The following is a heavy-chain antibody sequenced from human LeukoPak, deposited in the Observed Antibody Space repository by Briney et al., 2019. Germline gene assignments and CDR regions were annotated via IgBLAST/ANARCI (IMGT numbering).Heavy chain of an antibody. V-gene: IGHV4-38-2*02. D-gene: IGHD3-10*01. Sequence: SETLSLICTVSGYSISSGYYWGWIRQPPGKGLEWIGSIYHSGSTYYNPSLKSRVTISVDTSKNQFSLKLSSVTAADTAVYYCVWGVDYWGQGTLVTVSS. CDR3: VWGVDY. CDR1: GYSISSGYY. J-gene: IGHJ4*02. CDR2: IYHSGST.